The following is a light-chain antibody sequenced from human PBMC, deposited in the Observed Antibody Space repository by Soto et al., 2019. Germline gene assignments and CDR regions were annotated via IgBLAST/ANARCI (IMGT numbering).Light chain of an antibody. V-gene: IGLV1-47*01. CDR1: SSNIGSKY. Sequence: QSVLTQPPSAAGTPGQRGTISCSGSSSNIGSKYVYWYQQLPGTPPKLLIYRNNQRPSGVPDRFSVSKSGTSASLAISGLRSEDEADYYCAAWDDSLSGHVVFGGGTKLTVL. CDR2: RNN. CDR3: AAWDDSLSGHVV. J-gene: IGLJ2*01.